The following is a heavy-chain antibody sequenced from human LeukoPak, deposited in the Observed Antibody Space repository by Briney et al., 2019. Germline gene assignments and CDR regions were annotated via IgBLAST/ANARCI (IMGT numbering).Heavy chain of an antibody. V-gene: IGHV4-59*01. J-gene: IGHJ4*02. D-gene: IGHD3-16*01. CDR3: ARGRIGGPKAPFDY. Sequence: PSETLSLTCTVSGGSLSNYYWSWIRQPPGKGPEWIGHIYESGITTYNPSLKSRVTISVDMSKNQFSLRLASVTVADTAVYYCARGRIGGPKAPFDYWGQGTLVTVSS. CDR2: IYESGIT. CDR1: GGSLSNYY.